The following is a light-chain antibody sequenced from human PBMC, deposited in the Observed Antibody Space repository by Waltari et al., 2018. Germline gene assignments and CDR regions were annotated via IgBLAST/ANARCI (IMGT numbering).Light chain of an antibody. J-gene: IGKJ1*01. CDR2: GTS. V-gene: IGKV3-20*01. Sequence: EVVLTQPPGTLSLSPGERATLSCMASHSVSRTYFAWYQQKPGRAPRLLIHGTSNRATGIPERFSGSVSETDFTLTIDRLEPEDFAVYYCQQYGGSVWTFGQGTKVEVK. CDR3: QQYGGSVWT. CDR1: HSVSRTY.